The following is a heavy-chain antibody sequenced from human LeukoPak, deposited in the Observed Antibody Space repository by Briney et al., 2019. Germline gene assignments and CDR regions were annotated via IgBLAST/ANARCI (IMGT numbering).Heavy chain of an antibody. D-gene: IGHD3-10*01. CDR3: AREHTSRKSKNTDRGQYNWFDP. V-gene: IGHV1-69*05. J-gene: IGHJ5*02. CDR1: GGTFSSYA. CDR2: IIPIFGTA. Sequence: GASVKVSCKASGGTFSSYAISWVRQAPGQGLEWMGGIIPIFGTANYAQKFQRRVTITTDESTSTAYMELSSLRSEDTAVYYCAREHTSRKSKNTDRGQYNWFDPWGQGTLVTVSS.